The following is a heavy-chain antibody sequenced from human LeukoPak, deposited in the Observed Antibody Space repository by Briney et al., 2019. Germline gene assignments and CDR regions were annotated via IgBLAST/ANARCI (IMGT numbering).Heavy chain of an antibody. D-gene: IGHD5-24*01. J-gene: IGHJ4*02. CDR2: IYYSGST. CDR1: GGSISSSSYY. Sequence: SETLSLTCTVSGGSISSSSYYWGWIRQPPGKGLEWIGSIYYSGSTYYNPSLKSRVTISVDTSKNQFSLKLSSVTAADTAVYYCASDVAYKFDYWGQGTLVTFSS. V-gene: IGHV4-39*01. CDR3: ASDVAYKFDY.